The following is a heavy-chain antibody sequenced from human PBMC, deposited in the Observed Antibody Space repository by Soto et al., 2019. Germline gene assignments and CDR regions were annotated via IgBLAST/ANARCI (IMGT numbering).Heavy chain of an antibody. V-gene: IGHV4-34*01. CDR2: INHSGST. Sequence: SETLSLTCAVYGGSFSGYYWSWIRQPPGKGLEWIGEINHSGSTNYNPSLKSRVTISVDTSKNQFSLKLSSVTAADTAVYYCARVSLGGLRFLEWQRNYYYYGMDVWGQGTTVT. J-gene: IGHJ6*02. CDR3: ARVSLGGLRFLEWQRNYYYYGMDV. D-gene: IGHD3-3*01. CDR1: GGSFSGYY.